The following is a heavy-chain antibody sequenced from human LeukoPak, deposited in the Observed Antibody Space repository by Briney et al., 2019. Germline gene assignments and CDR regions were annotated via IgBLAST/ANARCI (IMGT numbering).Heavy chain of an antibody. CDR1: GGSFSGYY. J-gene: IGHJ4*02. CDR2: INHSGST. Sequence: SETLSLTCAVYGGSFSGYYWSWIRQPPGKGLEWIGEINHSGSTNYNPSLKSRVTISVDTSKNQFSLKLSSVTAADTAVYYCASGSWLPNIDYWGQGTLVTVSS. D-gene: IGHD5-12*01. V-gene: IGHV4-34*01. CDR3: ASGSWLPNIDY.